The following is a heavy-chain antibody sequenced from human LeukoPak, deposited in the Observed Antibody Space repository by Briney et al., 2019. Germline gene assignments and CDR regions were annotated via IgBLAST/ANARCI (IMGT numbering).Heavy chain of an antibody. D-gene: IGHD2-15*01. J-gene: IGHJ5*02. CDR1: GGSISSYY. Sequence: PSETLSLTCTVSGGSISSYYWSWIRQPAGKGLGWIGRIYTSGSTNYNPSLKSRVTMSVDTSKNQFSLKLSSVTAADTAVYYCARERVVVAACDWFDPWGQGTLVTVSS. V-gene: IGHV4-4*07. CDR3: ARERVVVAACDWFDP. CDR2: IYTSGST.